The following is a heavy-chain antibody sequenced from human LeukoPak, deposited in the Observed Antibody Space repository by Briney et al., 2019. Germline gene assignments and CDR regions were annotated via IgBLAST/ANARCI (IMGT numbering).Heavy chain of an antibody. D-gene: IGHD3-16*02. CDR1: GFTFSSYG. CDR2: ISYDGSNK. J-gene: IGHJ4*02. CDR3: ARERGTVISHDLDY. V-gene: IGHV3-30*03. Sequence: HPGGSLRLSCAASGFTFSSYGMHWVRQAPGKGLEWVAVISYDGSNKYYADSVKGRFTISRDNSKNTLYLQVNSLRAEDTAVYYCARERGTVISHDLDYWGQGTLVTVSS.